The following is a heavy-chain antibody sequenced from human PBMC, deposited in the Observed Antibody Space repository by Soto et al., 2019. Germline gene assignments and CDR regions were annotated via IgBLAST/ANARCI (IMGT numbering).Heavy chain of an antibody. CDR3: ASVLRFLNGFAP. V-gene: IGHV3-7*01. J-gene: IGHJ5*02. D-gene: IGHD3-3*01. CDR1: GFTFSSYW. Sequence: GGSLRLSCAAPGFTFSSYWMSWVRQAPGKGLEWVANIRQDGSEKYYVDSVKGRFTISRDNAKNSLYLQMNSLRAEDTAVYYSASVLRFLNGFAPWGQGTLVTVSS. CDR2: IRQDGSEK.